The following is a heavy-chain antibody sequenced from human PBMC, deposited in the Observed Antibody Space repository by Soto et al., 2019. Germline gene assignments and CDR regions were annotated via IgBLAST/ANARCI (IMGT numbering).Heavy chain of an antibody. CDR3: AILYYYDSGDYYSNYQYYGMDV. CDR2: MHPYGGST. Sequence: ASVKVSCKASGFTFTSFYMHWVRQAPGQGPEWMGIMHPYGGSTGYAQKFQGRVTLARDTSTRTDYMELSSLRSDDTAVYYCAILYYYDSGDYYSNYQYYGMDVWGQGTTVTVSS. J-gene: IGHJ6*02. V-gene: IGHV1-46*01. D-gene: IGHD3-22*01. CDR1: GFTFTSFY.